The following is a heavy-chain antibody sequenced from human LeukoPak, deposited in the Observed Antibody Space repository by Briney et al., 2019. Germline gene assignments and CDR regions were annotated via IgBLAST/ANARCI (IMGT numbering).Heavy chain of an antibody. D-gene: IGHD6-19*01. CDR1: GFTFSSYA. Sequence: GGSLRLSCAASGFTFSSYAMSWVRQAPGKGLEWVSAISGSGGSTYYADSVKGRFTISRDNSKNTLYLQMNSLRAEDTAVYYCAKAGSGSSGWYRLLDYWGQGTLVTVSS. V-gene: IGHV3-23*01. J-gene: IGHJ4*02. CDR3: AKAGSGSSGWYRLLDY. CDR2: ISGSGGST.